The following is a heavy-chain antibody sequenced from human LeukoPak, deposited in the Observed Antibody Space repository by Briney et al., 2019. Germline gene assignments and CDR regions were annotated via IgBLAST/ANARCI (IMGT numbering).Heavy chain of an antibody. CDR3: AREARITIFGVVIIRWFDP. V-gene: IGHV4-38-2*02. Sequence: SETLSLTCTVSGYSISSGYYWGWIRQPPGKGLEWIGSIYHSGSTYYNPSLKSRVTISVDTSENQFSLKLSSVTAADTAVYYCAREARITIFGVVIIRWFDPWGQGTLVTVSS. CDR1: GYSISSGYY. CDR2: IYHSGST. J-gene: IGHJ5*02. D-gene: IGHD3-3*01.